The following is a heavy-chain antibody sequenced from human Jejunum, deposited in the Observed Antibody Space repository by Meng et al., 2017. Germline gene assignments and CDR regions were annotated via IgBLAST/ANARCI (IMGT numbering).Heavy chain of an antibody. CDR1: GYSFTGYY. CDR2: IHPSSGGT. CDR3: ARGVDNVLTGSYSYYYGVDF. D-gene: IGHD3-9*01. J-gene: IGHJ6*02. Sequence: ASVKVSCKTSGYSFTGYYMHWVRQAPGQGLEWMGRIHPSSGGTNYAQNLQGGVTLTRDTSISTAYMELSSLTSDDTAVYYCARGVDNVLTGSYSYYYGVDFWGRGTTVTVSS. V-gene: IGHV1-2*06.